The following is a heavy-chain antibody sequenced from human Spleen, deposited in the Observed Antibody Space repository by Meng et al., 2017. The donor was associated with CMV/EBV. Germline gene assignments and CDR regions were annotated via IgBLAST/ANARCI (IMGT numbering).Heavy chain of an antibody. CDR3: AREGRFGADY. Sequence: GPLRLSCAVYGGSFSGYYWSWIRQPPGKGLEWIGEINHSGSTNYNPSLKSRVTISVDTSKNQFSLKLSSVTAADTAVYYCAREGRFGADYWGQGTLVTVSS. V-gene: IGHV4-34*01. J-gene: IGHJ4*02. D-gene: IGHD3-10*01. CDR1: GGSFSGYY. CDR2: INHSGST.